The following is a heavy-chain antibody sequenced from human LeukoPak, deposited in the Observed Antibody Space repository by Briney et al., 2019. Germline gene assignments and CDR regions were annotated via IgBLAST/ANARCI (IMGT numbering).Heavy chain of an antibody. D-gene: IGHD3-22*01. J-gene: IGHJ4*02. CDR1: GGSISSSSYY. CDR3: ARAPYYYDSSGYADY. Sequence: PSETLSLTCTVSGGSISSSSYYWSWIRQPPGKGLEWIGEINHSGSTNYNPSLKSRVTISVDTSKNQFSLKLSSVTAADTAVYYCARAPYYYDSSGYADYWGQGTLVTVSS. CDR2: INHSGST. V-gene: IGHV4-39*07.